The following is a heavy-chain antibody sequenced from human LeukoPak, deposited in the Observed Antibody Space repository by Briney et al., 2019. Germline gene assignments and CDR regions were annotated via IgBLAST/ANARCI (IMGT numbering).Heavy chain of an antibody. CDR2: IHPTVGDT. CDR3: ARYGFSSVWQGGWHAFDI. J-gene: IGHJ3*02. D-gene: IGHD6-25*01. Sequence: ASVKVSCKASGYTFTCYYLHWVRQAPGQGLEWMGIIHPTVGDTTYAQKFQGRVTMTRDMSTGTVYMGLSSLRSEDTAVYYCARYGFSSVWQGGWHAFDIWGQGTTVTVSS. V-gene: IGHV1-46*01. CDR1: GYTFTCYY.